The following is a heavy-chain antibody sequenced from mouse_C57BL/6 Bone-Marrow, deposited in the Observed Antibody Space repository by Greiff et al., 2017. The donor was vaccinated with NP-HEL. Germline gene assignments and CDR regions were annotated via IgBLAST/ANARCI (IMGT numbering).Heavy chain of an antibody. CDR2: IYPGDGDT. J-gene: IGHJ1*03. CDR1: GYAFSSYW. Sequence: VQRVESGAELVKPGASVKISCKASGYAFSSYWMNWVKQRPGKGLEWIGQIYPGDGDTNYNGKFKGKATLTADKSSSTAYMQLSSLTSEDSAVYFCARRGDYDSYWYFDVWGTGTTVTVSS. V-gene: IGHV1-80*01. D-gene: IGHD2-4*01. CDR3: ARRGDYDSYWYFDV.